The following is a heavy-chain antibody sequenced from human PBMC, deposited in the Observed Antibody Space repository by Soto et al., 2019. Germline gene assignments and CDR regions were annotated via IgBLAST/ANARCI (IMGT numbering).Heavy chain of an antibody. V-gene: IGHV4-31*03. Sequence: PSETLSLTCTVSGGSISNVGYYWSRMRQRPGKGLEWIGYVYHSGSTYYNPSLESRVTISVDTSKNQFSLKVSSVTTADTAVYYCARGFLEWLSHPYYGMDVWGQGTTVTVSS. CDR1: GGSISNVGYY. CDR3: ARGFLEWLSHPYYGMDV. D-gene: IGHD3-3*01. CDR2: VYHSGST. J-gene: IGHJ6*02.